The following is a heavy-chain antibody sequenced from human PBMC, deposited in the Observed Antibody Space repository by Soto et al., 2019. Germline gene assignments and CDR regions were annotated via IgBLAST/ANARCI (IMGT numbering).Heavy chain of an antibody. J-gene: IGHJ4*02. CDR2: IDGSGNT. CDR3: VGARGRLVGFDY. D-gene: IGHD1-26*01. V-gene: IGHV4-34*01. Sequence: QVQLQQWGAGLLKPSETLSLTCAVNSESLSDYYWRWIRQSPGKGLEWIGEIDGSGNTNYSPSLRSRVAMSVDTSKNHFSLNLNSVSAADTAAYYCVGARGRLVGFDYWGQGTLVTVSS. CDR1: SESLSDYY.